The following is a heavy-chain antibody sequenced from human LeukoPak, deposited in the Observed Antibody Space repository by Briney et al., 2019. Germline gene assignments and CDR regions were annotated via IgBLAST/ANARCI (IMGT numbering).Heavy chain of an antibody. D-gene: IGHD1-26*01. CDR1: GYTFTVYY. V-gene: IGHV1-2*02. J-gene: IGHJ3*02. CDR2: ITPKNGGT. Sequence: ASVKVSCKASGYTFTVYYMHGVRRAPGQGLEWVVWITPKNGGTYSGQILQGRVTMNRDTSMSRAYMELSSLRPDDTAVYYCARGSLIVGAPTRSFDIWGQGTMVTVSS. CDR3: ARGSLIVGAPTRSFDI.